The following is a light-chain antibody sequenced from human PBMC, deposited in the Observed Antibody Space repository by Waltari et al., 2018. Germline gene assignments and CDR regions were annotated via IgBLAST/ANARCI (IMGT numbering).Light chain of an antibody. CDR3: SAFAGSNNFGV. V-gene: IGLV2-8*01. CDR2: DVN. Sequence: QSALTQPPSASGSPGQSVTISCTGTSRDIGGSNFVSWYQQRPGKAPRFLISDVNKRPAGVSDRFSGSKSGDTASLTVSGLQPDDEATYCCSAFAGSNNFGVFGGGTKLTVL. CDR1: SRDIGGSNF. J-gene: IGLJ3*02.